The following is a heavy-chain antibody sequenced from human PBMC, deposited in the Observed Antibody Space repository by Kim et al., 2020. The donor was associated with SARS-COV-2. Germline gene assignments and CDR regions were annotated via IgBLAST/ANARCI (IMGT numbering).Heavy chain of an antibody. D-gene: IGHD3-10*01. J-gene: IGHJ4*02. CDR2: IYSTGST. Sequence: SETLSLTCTVSGGSISSYYWTWIRQPAGKGLEWIGRIYSTGSTNSNPSLKSRVSMSVDTSKNQFSLKLSSVTAADTAVYYCAREGVDYYGSGSYLDRWGQGALVTVSS. CDR3: AREGVDYYGSGSYLDR. CDR1: GGSISSYY. V-gene: IGHV4-4*07.